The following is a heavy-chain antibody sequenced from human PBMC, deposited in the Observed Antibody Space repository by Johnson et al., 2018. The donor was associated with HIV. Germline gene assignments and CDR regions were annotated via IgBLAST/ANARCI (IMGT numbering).Heavy chain of an antibody. CDR3: AKEVVSDWYPAGAFDI. Sequence: QEKLVESGGGVVQPGRSLRLSCVGSAFTFSSYAMHWVRQAPGKGLEWVAVISYDGSNKFYADSVKGRFTISRDNSKNTLSLQMNSLRAEDTAVYYCAKEVVSDWYPAGAFDIWGQGTMVTVSS. CDR1: AFTFSSYA. D-gene: IGHD6-19*01. CDR2: ISYDGSNK. V-gene: IGHV3-30-3*01. J-gene: IGHJ3*02.